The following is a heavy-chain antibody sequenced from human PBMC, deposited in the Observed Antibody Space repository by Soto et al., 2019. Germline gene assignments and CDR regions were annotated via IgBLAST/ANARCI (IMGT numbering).Heavy chain of an antibody. CDR1: GFNFNDHW. V-gene: IGHV3-7*03. D-gene: IGHD2-2*01. Sequence: GSLRLSCAASGFNFNDHWMTWVRQAPGKGLEGVANIKKDGSGTYYVDSVKGRFTISRDNANNSLFLQMNSLRADDTAVYYCARVANGVVAPAATYYFDYWGQGALVTVSS. CDR2: IKKDGSGT. CDR3: ARVANGVVAPAATYYFDY. J-gene: IGHJ4*02.